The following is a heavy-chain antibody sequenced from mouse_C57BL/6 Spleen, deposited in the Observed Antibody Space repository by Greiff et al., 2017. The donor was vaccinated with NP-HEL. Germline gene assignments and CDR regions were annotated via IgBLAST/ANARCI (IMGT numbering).Heavy chain of an antibody. D-gene: IGHD2-4*01. CDR3: AREEDSYYDYDDAMDY. CDR2: IDPNSGGT. V-gene: IGHV1-72*01. J-gene: IGHJ4*01. CDR1: GYTFTSYW. Sequence: QVQLQQPGAELVKPGASVKLSCKASGYTFTSYWMHWVKQRPGRGLEWIGRIDPNSGGTKYNEKFKSKATLTVDKPSSTAYMQLSSLTSEDSAVYYCAREEDSYYDYDDAMDYWGQGTSVTVSS.